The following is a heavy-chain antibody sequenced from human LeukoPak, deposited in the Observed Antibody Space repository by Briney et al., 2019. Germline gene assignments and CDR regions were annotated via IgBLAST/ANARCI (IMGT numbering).Heavy chain of an antibody. CDR3: ARGQYCSSTSCYTV. CDR2: IYHSGST. V-gene: IGHV4-30-2*01. J-gene: IGHJ4*02. D-gene: IGHD2-2*02. CDR1: GGSISSGGYY. Sequence: SQTLSLTCTVSGGSISSGGYYWSWIRQPPGKGLEWIGYIYHSGSTYHNPSLKSRVTISVDRSKNQFSLKLSSVTAADTAVYYCARGQYCSSTSCYTVWGQGTLVTVSS.